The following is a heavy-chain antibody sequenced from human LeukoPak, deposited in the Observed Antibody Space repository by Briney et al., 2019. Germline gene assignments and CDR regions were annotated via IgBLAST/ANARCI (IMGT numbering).Heavy chain of an antibody. V-gene: IGHV3-7*01. D-gene: IGHD2-2*02. CDR1: GFTFNNYW. J-gene: IGHJ4*02. Sequence: GGSLRLSCAASGFTFNNYWMTWVRQAPGMGLEWVANIKQDGSEKYYVDSVKGRFTISRDNAKNSLYLQMNSLRAEDTAVYYCARGGYCSSTSCYKFDYWGQGTLVTVSS. CDR2: IKQDGSEK. CDR3: ARGGYCSSTSCYKFDY.